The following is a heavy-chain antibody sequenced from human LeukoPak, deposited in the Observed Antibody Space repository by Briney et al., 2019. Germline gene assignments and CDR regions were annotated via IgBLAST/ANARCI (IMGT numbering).Heavy chain of an antibody. Sequence: ASVKVSCKASGDPFTSFGISWVRQAPGQGLEWMGWMNPNSGNTGYAQKFQGRVTITRNTSISTAYMELSSLRSEDTAVYYCARGRRNYYYYYMDVWGKGTTVTVSS. CDR3: ARGRRNYYYYYMDV. V-gene: IGHV1-8*01. J-gene: IGHJ6*03. CDR1: GDPFTSFG. CDR2: MNPNSGNT.